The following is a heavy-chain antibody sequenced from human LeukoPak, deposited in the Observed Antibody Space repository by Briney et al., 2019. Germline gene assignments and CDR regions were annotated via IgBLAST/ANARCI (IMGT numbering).Heavy chain of an antibody. CDR3: ARSHIVVVVAATNNWFDP. CDR2: INHSGST. V-gene: IGHV4-34*01. J-gene: IGHJ5*02. D-gene: IGHD2-15*01. Sequence: SETLSLTCAVYGGSFSGYYWSWIRQPPGKGLEWIGEINHSGSTNYNPSLKSRVTISVDTSKNQFSLKLSSVTAADTAVYYCARSHIVVVVAATNNWFDPWGQGTLVTVSS. CDR1: GGSFSGYY.